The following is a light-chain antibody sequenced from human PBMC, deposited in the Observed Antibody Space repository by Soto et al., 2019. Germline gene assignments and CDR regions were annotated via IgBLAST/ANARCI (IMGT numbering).Light chain of an antibody. J-gene: IGKJ1*01. CDR1: QGINNY. Sequence: DIQLTHSPSFLSASVGDRVTITCRASQGINNYLAWYQQKPGKVPKLLIFAASSLQSGVPSRFSGSGSGTEFTLTISSLQPEDFATYYCQQFHTYPRTFGQGTKVDIK. CDR2: AAS. CDR3: QQFHTYPRT. V-gene: IGKV1-9*01.